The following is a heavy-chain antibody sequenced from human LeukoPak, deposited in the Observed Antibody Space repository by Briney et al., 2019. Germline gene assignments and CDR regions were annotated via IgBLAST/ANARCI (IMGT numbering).Heavy chain of an antibody. CDR1: GGSISSGGYY. Sequence: SQTLSLTCTVSGGSISSGGYYWSWIRQHPGKGLEWIGYIYYSGSTYYNPSLKSRVTISVDTSKNQFSLKLSSVTAADTAVYYCARPVWQKYYFDYWGQGTLVTVSS. CDR3: ARPVWQKYYFDY. J-gene: IGHJ4*02. D-gene: IGHD6-6*01. V-gene: IGHV4-31*03. CDR2: IYYSGST.